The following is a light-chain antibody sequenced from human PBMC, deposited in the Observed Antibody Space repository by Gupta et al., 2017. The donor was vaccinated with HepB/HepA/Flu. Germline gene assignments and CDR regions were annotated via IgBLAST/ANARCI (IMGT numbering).Light chain of an antibody. V-gene: IGKV1-9*01. J-gene: IGKJ2*02. CDR3: QQLNSYPCN. CDR2: AAS. CDR1: QGISSD. Sequence: IQLTQSPSFLSASVGDRVTITCRASQGISSDLAWYQQKPGKAPKLLIYAASTLQSGVPSRISGSGSGTEFTLTISSLQPEDCATYSCQQLNSYPCNFGQGTQLEI.